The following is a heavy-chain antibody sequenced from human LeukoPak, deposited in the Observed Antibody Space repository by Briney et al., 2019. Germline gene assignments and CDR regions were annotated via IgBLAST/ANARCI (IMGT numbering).Heavy chain of an antibody. CDR1: AFTFSTYA. CDR3: ANGYSSGGGFDY. Sequence: GGSLRLSCAAAAFTFSTYATSCVRQAPGKGLEWVLGISGSGGNTYYADAVKGRFTISRDNSKNTLYLQMNSLRADDTAVYYCANGYSSGGGFDYWGQGTLVTVSS. CDR2: ISGSGGNT. V-gene: IGHV3-23*01. J-gene: IGHJ4*02. D-gene: IGHD6-19*01.